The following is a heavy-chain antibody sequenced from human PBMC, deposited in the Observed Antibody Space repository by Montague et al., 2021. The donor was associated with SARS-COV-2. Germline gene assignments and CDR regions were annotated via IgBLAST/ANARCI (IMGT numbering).Heavy chain of an antibody. J-gene: IGHJ5*02. CDR2: ISGSGGST. V-gene: IGHV3-23*01. CDR1: GFTFSSYA. Sequence: SLRLSCAASGFTFSSYAMSWVRQAPGKGLEWVSAISGSGGSTYYXDSXKGRFTISRDNSKNTLYLQMNSLRAEDTAVYYCAKDRIVVVVAALFDPWGQGTLVTVSS. D-gene: IGHD2-15*01. CDR3: AKDRIVVVVAALFDP.